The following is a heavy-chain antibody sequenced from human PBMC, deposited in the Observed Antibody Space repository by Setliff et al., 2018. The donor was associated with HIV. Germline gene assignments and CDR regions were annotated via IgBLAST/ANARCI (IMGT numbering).Heavy chain of an antibody. Sequence: ASVKVSCKASGYTFTSYAMNWVRQAPGQGLEWMGRIGGDNANIKFAQSFQGRVTMTTDTSTSTAFMELTSLTSEDTAVYYCARSVHSLYGDYATYFDPWGQGTQVTVSS. D-gene: IGHD4-17*01. V-gene: IGHV1-18*01. CDR3: ARSVHSLYGDYATYFDP. CDR1: GYTFTSYA. J-gene: IGHJ5*02. CDR2: IGGDNANI.